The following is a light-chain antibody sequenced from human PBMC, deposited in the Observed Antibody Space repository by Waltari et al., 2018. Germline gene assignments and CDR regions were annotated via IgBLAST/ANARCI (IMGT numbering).Light chain of an antibody. V-gene: IGKV3-20*01. CDR1: QSVSSSY. CDR3: QQYGSSPFIT. Sequence: EIVLTQSPGTLSLSPGERATLSCRASQSVSSSYLAWYQQKPGQAPRLLIYGVSSRATGIPDRFSGSGSGTDFTLTISRLEPEDFAVYYCQQYGSSPFITFGQGTRLEIK. CDR2: GVS. J-gene: IGKJ5*01.